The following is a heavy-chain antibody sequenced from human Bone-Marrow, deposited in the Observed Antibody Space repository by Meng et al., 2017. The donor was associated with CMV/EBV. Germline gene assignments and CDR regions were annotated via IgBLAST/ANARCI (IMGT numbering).Heavy chain of an antibody. J-gene: IGHJ5*02. V-gene: IGHV1-8*03. Sequence: CKASGYTFTSYDINWVRQATGQGLEWMGWMNPNSGNTGYAQKFQGRVTITRNTSISTACMELSSLRSEDTAVYYCARGDSSNDWFDPWGQGTLVTVSS. CDR2: MNPNSGNT. CDR1: GYTFTSYD. D-gene: IGHD6-13*01. CDR3: ARGDSSNDWFDP.